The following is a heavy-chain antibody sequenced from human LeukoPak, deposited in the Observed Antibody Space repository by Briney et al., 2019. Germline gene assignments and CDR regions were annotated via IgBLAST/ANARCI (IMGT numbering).Heavy chain of an antibody. J-gene: IGHJ4*02. CDR3: ARGSRSTLSGFDY. D-gene: IGHD3-10*01. CDR2: INSDGGST. CDR1: GFTFSSYW. V-gene: IGHV3-74*01. Sequence: GGSLRLSCAASGFTFSSYWMHWVRQAPGKGLVWVSRINSDGGSTSYADSVKGRFTISRDNAKNTLYLQMNSLRAEDTAVYYCARGSRSTLSGFDYWGQGTLVTVSS.